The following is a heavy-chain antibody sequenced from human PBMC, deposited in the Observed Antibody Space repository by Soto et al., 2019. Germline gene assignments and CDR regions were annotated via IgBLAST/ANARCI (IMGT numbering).Heavy chain of an antibody. V-gene: IGHV3-21*01. D-gene: IGHD2-21*02. CDR2: ISITSNYI. CDR3: ARDRTANSYYYRGMDV. J-gene: IGHJ6*02. Sequence: GGSLRLSCAASGFTFSSYSMNWVRQAPGTGLEWVSSISITSNYIYHVESVKGRFTVSRDNAKNSLYLQMNSLRAEDTAVYYCARDRTANSYYYRGMDVWGQGTTVTVSS. CDR1: GFTFSSYS.